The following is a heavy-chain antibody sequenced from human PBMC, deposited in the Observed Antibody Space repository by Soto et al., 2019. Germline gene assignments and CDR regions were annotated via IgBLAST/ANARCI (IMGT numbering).Heavy chain of an antibody. D-gene: IGHD6-13*01. CDR2: ISTNGGSA. Sequence: GGSLILSCSASGFTFSNYAMHWVRQAPGKGLEYVSSISTNGGSAYYADSVKGRFTISRDNSKNTLYLQMSSLRPDDTAVYYCARPSIAAAGTLDYWGQGTLVTVSS. CDR3: ARPSIAAAGTLDY. V-gene: IGHV3-64D*06. J-gene: IGHJ4*02. CDR1: GFTFSNYA.